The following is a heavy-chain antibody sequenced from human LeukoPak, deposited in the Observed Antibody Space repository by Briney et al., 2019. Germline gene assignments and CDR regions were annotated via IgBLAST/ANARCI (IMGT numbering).Heavy chain of an antibody. J-gene: IGHJ4*02. CDR2: INPNSGGT. Sequence: ASVKVSCKASGYTFTGYYMHWVRQAPGQGPEWMGWINPNSGGTNYAQKFQGRVTMTRDTSISTAYMELSRLRSDDTAVYYCARELSGSYYNCDYWGQGTLVTVSS. V-gene: IGHV1-2*02. CDR3: ARELSGSYYNCDY. D-gene: IGHD1-26*01. CDR1: GYTFTGYY.